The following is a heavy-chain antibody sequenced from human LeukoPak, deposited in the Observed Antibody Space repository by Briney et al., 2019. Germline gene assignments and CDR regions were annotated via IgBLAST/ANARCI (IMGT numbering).Heavy chain of an antibody. D-gene: IGHD3-3*01. Sequence: ASVKVSCKASGYTFTGYYMHWVRQAPGQGLEWMGWINPNSGGTNYAQKFQGRVTMTRDTSISTAYMELSRLRSDDTAVYYCAGAYDPSYYYMDVWGKGTTVTVSS. J-gene: IGHJ6*03. V-gene: IGHV1-2*02. CDR3: AGAYDPSYYYMDV. CDR2: INPNSGGT. CDR1: GYTFTGYY.